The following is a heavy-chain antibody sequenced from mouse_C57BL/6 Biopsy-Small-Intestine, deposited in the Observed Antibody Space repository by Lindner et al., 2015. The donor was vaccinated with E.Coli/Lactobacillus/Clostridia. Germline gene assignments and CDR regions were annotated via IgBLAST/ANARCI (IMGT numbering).Heavy chain of an antibody. CDR3: TRSDYGSGYDY. J-gene: IGHJ2*01. CDR2: IDPETGGT. D-gene: IGHD1-1*01. CDR1: GYRFTDYE. V-gene: IGHV1-15*01. Sequence: VQLQESGAELVRPGASVTLSCKASGYRFTDYEIHWVKQTPVHGLEWIGAIDPETGGTAYNQKFKGKAILTADKSSNTAYMELRSLTFEDSAVYYCTRSDYGSGYDYWGQGTTLTVSS.